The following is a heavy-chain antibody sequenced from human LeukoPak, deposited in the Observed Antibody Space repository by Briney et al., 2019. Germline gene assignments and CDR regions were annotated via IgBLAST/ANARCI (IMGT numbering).Heavy chain of an antibody. CDR3: ARGGVGYCSGGSCYYFDY. Sequence: ASVKVSCKASGYTFTGYYMHWVRQAPGQGLEWMGWINPNSGGTNYAQKFRGRVTMTRDTSISTAYMELSRLRSDDTAVYYCARGGVGYCSGGSCYYFDYWGQGTLVTVSS. CDR1: GYTFTGYY. D-gene: IGHD2-15*01. J-gene: IGHJ4*02. CDR2: INPNSGGT. V-gene: IGHV1-2*02.